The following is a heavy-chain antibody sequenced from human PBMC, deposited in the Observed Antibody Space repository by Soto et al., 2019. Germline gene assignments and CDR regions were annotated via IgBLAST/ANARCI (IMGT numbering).Heavy chain of an antibody. CDR2: LSYDGDKE. J-gene: IGHJ4*02. V-gene: IGHV3-30*18. CDR1: GFSFSDYG. D-gene: IGHD6-19*01. CDR3: GKDLMGEQWLGVMHY. Sequence: QVQLEESGGNVVQPGRSLRLSCAASGFSFSDYGMHWVRPAPGKGLESVALLSYDGDKEYYADSVKGRFTISRDNSKNTVFLQMNSLRPEDTAVYYCGKDLMGEQWLGVMHYWGQGTLVTVSS.